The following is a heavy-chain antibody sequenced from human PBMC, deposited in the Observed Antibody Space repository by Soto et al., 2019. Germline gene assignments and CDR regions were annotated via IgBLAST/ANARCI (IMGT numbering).Heavy chain of an antibody. D-gene: IGHD6-13*01. Sequence: ASVKVSCKASGYTFTSYDINWVRQATGQGLEWMGWMNPNSGNTGYAQKFQGRVTMTRNTSISTAYMELSSLRSEDTAVYYCARRGGYSSSWYSYYYYYMDVWGKGTTVTVSS. J-gene: IGHJ6*03. CDR3: ARRGGYSSSWYSYYYYYMDV. CDR1: GYTFTSYD. CDR2: MNPNSGNT. V-gene: IGHV1-8*01.